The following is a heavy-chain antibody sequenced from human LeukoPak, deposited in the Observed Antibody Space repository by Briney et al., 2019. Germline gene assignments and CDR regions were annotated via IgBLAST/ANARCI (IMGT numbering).Heavy chain of an antibody. V-gene: IGHV3-23*01. CDR2: ISGSGGST. CDR1: GFTFSSYA. J-gene: IGHJ4*02. Sequence: GGSLRLSCAASGFTFSSYAMSWVRQAPGKGLEWVSAISGSGGSTYYADSVKGRFTISRDNSKNTLYQQMNSLRAEDTAVYYCAKRGRLLNYDFWSGYYHFDYWGQGTLVTVSS. D-gene: IGHD3-3*01. CDR3: AKRGRLLNYDFWSGYYHFDY.